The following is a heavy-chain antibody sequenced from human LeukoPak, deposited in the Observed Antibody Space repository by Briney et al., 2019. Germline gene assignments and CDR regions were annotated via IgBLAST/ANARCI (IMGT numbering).Heavy chain of an antibody. Sequence: GGSLRLSCVPSGFAFNTFAVNWVRQAPGKGLEWVSGISASGSRTYYGNSVKGRFTISRDNSKNTLFLQMNNLRGEDTARYFCARDQSPHYYDSSGYGASNLWGQGTMVTVSS. CDR2: ISASGSRT. D-gene: IGHD3-22*01. CDR1: GFAFNTFA. V-gene: IGHV3-23*01. CDR3: ARDQSPHYYDSSGYGASNL. J-gene: IGHJ3*01.